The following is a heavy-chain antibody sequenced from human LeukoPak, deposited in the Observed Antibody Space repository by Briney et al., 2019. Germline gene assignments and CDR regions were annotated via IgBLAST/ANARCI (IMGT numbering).Heavy chain of an antibody. CDR3: ARDARDYDSSGYYHYFDY. CDR2: INPNSGGST. D-gene: IGHD3-22*01. J-gene: IGHJ4*02. V-gene: IGHV1-46*01. CDR1: GYTFTGYY. Sequence: ASVKVSCKASGYTFTGYYMHWVRQAPGQGLEWMGWINPNSGGSTSYAQKFQGRVTVTRDMSTSTVYMELSSLRSEDTAVYYCARDARDYDSSGYYHYFDYWGQGTLVTVSS.